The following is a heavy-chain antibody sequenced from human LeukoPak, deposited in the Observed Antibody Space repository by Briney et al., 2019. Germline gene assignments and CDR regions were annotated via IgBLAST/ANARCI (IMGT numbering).Heavy chain of an antibody. CDR2: IFWDDNE. Sequence: SGPTLVNPTQTLTLTCTFSGFSLSTGGMGVGWIRQPPGKALEWLAFIFWDDNEHCSPSLKNRLTITKDTSKNQVILTMTNMDPVDTATYYCSHRHNLGVTGPVVTFDSWGQGTLVTVSS. CDR1: GFSLSTGGMG. J-gene: IGHJ5*01. V-gene: IGHV2-5*02. D-gene: IGHD2-21*02. CDR3: SHRHNLGVTGPVVTFDS.